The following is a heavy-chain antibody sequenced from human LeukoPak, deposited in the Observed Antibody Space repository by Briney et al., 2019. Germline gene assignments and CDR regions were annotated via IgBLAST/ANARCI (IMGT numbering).Heavy chain of an antibody. CDR2: IYYSGST. Sequence: PSETLSLTCTVSGGSISSSSYYWGWIRQPPGKGLEWIGCIYYSGSTYYNPSLKSRVTISVDTSKNQFSLKLSSVTAADTAVYYCARHINRGSFDFDYWGQGTLVTVSS. J-gene: IGHJ4*02. CDR1: GGSISSSSYY. CDR3: ARHINRGSFDFDY. D-gene: IGHD2/OR15-2a*01. V-gene: IGHV4-39*01.